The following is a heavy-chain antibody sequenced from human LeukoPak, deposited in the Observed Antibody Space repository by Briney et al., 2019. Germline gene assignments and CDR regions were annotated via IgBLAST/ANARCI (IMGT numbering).Heavy chain of an antibody. V-gene: IGHV3-30*02. Sequence: GGSLRLSCAASGFTFSSYGMHWVRQAPGKGLEWVAFIQHDGSNKYYEDSVKGRFTISRDNSKNTLYLQMNSLRAEDTAVYYCAKDSVRTTVTTPLDYWGQGTLVTVSS. CDR3: AKDSVRTTVTTPLDY. CDR2: IQHDGSNK. CDR1: GFTFSSYG. J-gene: IGHJ4*02. D-gene: IGHD4-11*01.